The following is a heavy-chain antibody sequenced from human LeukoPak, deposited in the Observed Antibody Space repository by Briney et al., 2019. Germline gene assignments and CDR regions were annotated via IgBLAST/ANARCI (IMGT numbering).Heavy chain of an antibody. CDR1: GYTFTGYY. CDR3: ARDLENGSGSYYNRPFDY. Sequence: GASVKVSCKASGYTFTGYYMHWVRQAPGQGLEWMGWINPNSGGTNYAQKFQGRVTMTRDTSISTAYMELSRLRSDDTAVYYCARDLENGSGSYYNRPFDYWGQGTLVTVSS. D-gene: IGHD3-10*01. J-gene: IGHJ4*02. CDR2: INPNSGGT. V-gene: IGHV1-2*02.